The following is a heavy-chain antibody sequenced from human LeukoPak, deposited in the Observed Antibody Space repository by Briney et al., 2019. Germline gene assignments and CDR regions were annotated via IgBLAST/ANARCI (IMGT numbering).Heavy chain of an antibody. V-gene: IGHV1-3*01. J-gene: IGHJ6*02. CDR2: ISAGNI. Sequence: RASVKVSCKASGYTFSDYPIHWLRQAPGQRFEWMGWISAGNIKYSQNFQDRINNTRDTSASTVNMELSSLTSADTAVYYCARVAYVMDVWGQGTTVVVSS. CDR1: GYTFSDYP. CDR3: ARVAYVMDV. D-gene: IGHD2-8*01.